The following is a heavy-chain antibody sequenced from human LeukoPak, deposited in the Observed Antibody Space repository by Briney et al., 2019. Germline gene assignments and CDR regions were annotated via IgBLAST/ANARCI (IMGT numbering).Heavy chain of an antibody. CDR2: IYYGGST. CDR1: GGSISSYY. CDR3: ARGRYDILTGYYIPFDY. J-gene: IGHJ4*02. D-gene: IGHD3-9*01. V-gene: IGHV4-59*01. Sequence: SETLSLTCTVSGGSISSYYWSWIRQPPGKGLEWIGYIYYGGSTNYNPSLKSRVTISVDTSKNQFSLKLSSVTAADTAVYYCARGRYDILTGYYIPFDYWGQGTLVTVSS.